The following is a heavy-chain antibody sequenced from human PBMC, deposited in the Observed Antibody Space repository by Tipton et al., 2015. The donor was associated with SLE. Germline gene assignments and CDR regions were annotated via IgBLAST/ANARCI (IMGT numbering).Heavy chain of an antibody. CDR3: AGGTGITYFDY. CDR2: IYHSGST. J-gene: IGHJ4*02. V-gene: IGHV4-38-2*01. Sequence: TLSLTCAVSGYSISSGYYCGWIRQPLGKGLEWIGSIYHSGSTYYNPSLKSRVTISVDTSKNQFSLKPSSVAAADTAVYYCAGGTGITYFDYWGQGTLVTVSS. CDR1: GYSISSGYY. D-gene: IGHD3-16*01.